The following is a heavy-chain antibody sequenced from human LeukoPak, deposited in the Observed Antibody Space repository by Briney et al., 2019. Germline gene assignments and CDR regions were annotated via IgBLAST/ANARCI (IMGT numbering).Heavy chain of an antibody. V-gene: IGHV4-39*01. J-gene: IGHJ5*02. D-gene: IGHD5/OR15-5a*01. Sequence: PSETLSLTCTVSGGSISRSSSYWGWIRQPPGKGLEWIASIYYSGNTYYNPSLKRRVNISVDTSKNQVSLKLNSVTAADTAVYYCARRRTVSTTGRFDPWGQGILVTVSS. CDR1: GGSISRSSSY. CDR2: IYYSGNT. CDR3: ARRRTVSTTGRFDP.